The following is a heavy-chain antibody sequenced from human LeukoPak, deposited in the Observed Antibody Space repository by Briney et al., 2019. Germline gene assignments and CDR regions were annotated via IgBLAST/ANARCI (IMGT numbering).Heavy chain of an antibody. CDR1: GFTFSSYS. Sequence: GGSLRLSCAASGFTFSSYSMNWVRQAPGKGLEWVSSISSSSNYIYYANSVKGRFTISRDNAKNSLYLQMNSLRAEDTAVYYCARVPSPYYFDYWGQGTLVTVSS. CDR3: ARVPSPYYFDY. CDR2: ISSSSNYI. J-gene: IGHJ4*02. V-gene: IGHV3-21*01.